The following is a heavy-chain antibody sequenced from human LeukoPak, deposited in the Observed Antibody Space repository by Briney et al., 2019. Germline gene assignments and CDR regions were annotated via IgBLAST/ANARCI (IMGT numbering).Heavy chain of an antibody. Sequence: ASVKVSCKASGYTFTSYYMHWVRQAPGQGLEWMGIINPSGGSTSYAQKFQGRVTMTRDTSTSTVYMELSSLRSEDTAVYYCARGLGGYCSSTSCYSDYWGQGTLVTVSS. V-gene: IGHV1-46*01. D-gene: IGHD2-2*02. CDR1: GYTFTSYY. J-gene: IGHJ4*02. CDR2: INPSGGST. CDR3: ARGLGGYCSSTSCYSDY.